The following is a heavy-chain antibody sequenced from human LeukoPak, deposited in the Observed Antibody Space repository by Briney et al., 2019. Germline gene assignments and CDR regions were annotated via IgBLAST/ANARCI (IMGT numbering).Heavy chain of an antibody. D-gene: IGHD3-22*01. J-gene: IGHJ5*02. CDR1: GYTFTSYG. V-gene: IGHV1-18*01. CDR3: ATTYYYDSSGYYWVRFDP. CDR2: ISAYNGNT. Sequence: ASVKVSCKASGYTFTSYGISWVRQAPGQGLEWMGWISAYNGNTNYAQKLQGRVTMTTDTSTSTAYMELRSLRSDDTAVYYCATTYYYDSSGYYWVRFDPWGQGTLVTVSS.